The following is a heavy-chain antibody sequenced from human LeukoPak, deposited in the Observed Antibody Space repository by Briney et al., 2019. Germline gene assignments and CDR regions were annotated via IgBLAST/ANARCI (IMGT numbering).Heavy chain of an antibody. D-gene: IGHD6-13*01. J-gene: IGHJ5*02. V-gene: IGHV4-4*07. CDR2: IHTSGST. Sequence: SETLSLTCTVSGGSISAYYWSWIRQPAGKGLEWIGRIHTSGSTNYNPSLKSRVTMSIDTSKNQFSLKLSSVTAADTAVYYCARSPLYSSSWYWFDPWGQGTLVTVSS. CDR3: ARSPLYSSSWYWFDP. CDR1: GGSISAYY.